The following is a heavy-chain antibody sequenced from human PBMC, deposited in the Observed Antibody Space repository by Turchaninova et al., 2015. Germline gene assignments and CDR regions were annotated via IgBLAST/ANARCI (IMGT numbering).Heavy chain of an antibody. CDR3: ARGQLVEGFDY. V-gene: IGHV6-1*01. CDR1: GARVYSNRAA. D-gene: IGHD6-6*01. Sequence: QVQLPQSGPVMVKSSQTLTRSGTIAGARVYSNRAAWNWSRQSPSRGLEWLGRTYDRSKWYNDYAVSVKSRITINPDTSKNQFSLQLNAVTPEDTAVYYCARGQLVEGFDYWGQGTLVTVSS. J-gene: IGHJ4*02. CDR2: TYDRSKWYN.